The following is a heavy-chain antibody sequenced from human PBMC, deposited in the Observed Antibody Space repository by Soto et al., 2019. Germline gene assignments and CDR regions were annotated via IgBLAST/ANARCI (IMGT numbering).Heavy chain of an antibody. CDR2: IIPIFGTA. CDR1: GGTFSSYA. Sequence: SVKVSCKASGGTFSSYAISWVRQAPGQGLEWMGGIIPIFGTANYAQKFQGRVTITADESTSTAYMELSSLRSEDTAVYYCAKKLKVGGGGYYSYLEVGGKGTRVTLP. CDR3: AKKLKVGGGGYYSYLEV. V-gene: IGHV1-69*13. D-gene: IGHD3-16*01. J-gene: IGHJ6*03.